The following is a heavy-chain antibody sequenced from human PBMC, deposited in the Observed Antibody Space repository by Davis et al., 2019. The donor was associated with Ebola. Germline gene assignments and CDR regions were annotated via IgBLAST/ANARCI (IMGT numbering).Heavy chain of an antibody. CDR2: INHSGST. Sequence: MPGGSLRLSCAVYGGSFSGYYWSWIRQPPGKGLEWIGEINHSGSTYYNPSLKSRVTISVDTSKNQFSLKLSSVTAADTAVYYCAISGYSSSWSREDYWGQGTLVTVSS. CDR1: GGSFSGYY. V-gene: IGHV4-34*01. D-gene: IGHD6-13*01. CDR3: AISGYSSSWSREDY. J-gene: IGHJ4*02.